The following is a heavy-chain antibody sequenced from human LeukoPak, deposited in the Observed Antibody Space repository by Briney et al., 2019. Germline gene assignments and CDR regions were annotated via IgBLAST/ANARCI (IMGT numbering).Heavy chain of an antibody. CDR1: GFTFTSYS. CDR2: ISSSSSYI. D-gene: IGHD5-12*01. CDR3: ARGTTDIVAEISDAFDI. J-gene: IGHJ3*02. V-gene: IGHV3-21*01. Sequence: GGSLRLSCAASGFTFTSYSMNWVRQAPGKGLEWVSSISSSSSYIYYAVSVRGRFTISRDNSRNTLFLQMNSLRADDTAVYYCARGTTDIVAEISDAFDIWGQGTVVTVSS.